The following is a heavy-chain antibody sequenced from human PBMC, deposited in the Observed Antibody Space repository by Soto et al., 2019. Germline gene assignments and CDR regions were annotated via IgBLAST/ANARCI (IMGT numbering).Heavy chain of an antibody. V-gene: IGHV3-23*01. CDR1: GFTFSGYA. J-gene: IGHJ5*02. CDR3: AQDLGSSWYHYNSFAP. CDR2: IGSGSP. Sequence: EVQLLESGGGLVQPGGSLRLSCAASGFTFSGYAMSWVRQAPGKGLEWVSAIGSGSPFYADSVKGRFTISRDNANSMLYLQMNGLSADDTAVYFCAQDLGSSWYHYNSFAPGGQGTLVTVSS. D-gene: IGHD6-13*01.